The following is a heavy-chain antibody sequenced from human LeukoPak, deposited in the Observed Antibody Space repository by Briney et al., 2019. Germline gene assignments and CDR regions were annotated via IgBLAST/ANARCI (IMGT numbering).Heavy chain of an antibody. Sequence: GGALTLSCAASKFTFSSYWMHWVRPAPGKGLVWVSRINPDGGTTNYADSVKGRFTIPRDNAKNTLYLQMNSLRAEDTAVYYCARVLLGSWDWFDPWGQGTLVTVSS. J-gene: IGHJ5*02. CDR1: KFTFSSYW. CDR2: INPDGGTT. D-gene: IGHD3-10*01. V-gene: IGHV3-74*01. CDR3: ARVLLGSWDWFDP.